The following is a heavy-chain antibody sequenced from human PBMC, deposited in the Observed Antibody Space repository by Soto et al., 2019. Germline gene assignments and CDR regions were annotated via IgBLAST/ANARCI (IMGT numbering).Heavy chain of an antibody. CDR3: ARVSSSIVVVPDYGMDV. CDR1: GYTFISHG. V-gene: IGHV1-18*04. CDR2: ISGKNGNT. Sequence: QVQLVQSGVEVKKPGASVKVSCKASGYTFISHGISWVRQAPGQGLEWMGWISGKNGNTNYAQKLQGRVTLSTDTSTSTAYMELRSLRSDAPAVYYCARVSSSIVVVPDYGMDVWGQGTTVTVSS. D-gene: IGHD2-15*01. J-gene: IGHJ6*02.